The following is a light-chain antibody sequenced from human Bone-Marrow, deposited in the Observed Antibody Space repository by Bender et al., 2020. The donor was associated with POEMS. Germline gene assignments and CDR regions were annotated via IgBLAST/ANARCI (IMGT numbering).Light chain of an antibody. CDR1: SSDIGGHNS. CDR2: EVT. Sequence: QPALTQPASVSGSPGQSITISCTGTSSDIGGHNSVSWYQHHPGKAPEVMIFEVTQRPSGVPARFSGSKSGTSASLAISDIQSEDEGDYYCSSWDDSLSGWVFGGGTKLTVL. CDR3: SSWDDSLSGWV. J-gene: IGLJ3*02. V-gene: IGLV2-14*01.